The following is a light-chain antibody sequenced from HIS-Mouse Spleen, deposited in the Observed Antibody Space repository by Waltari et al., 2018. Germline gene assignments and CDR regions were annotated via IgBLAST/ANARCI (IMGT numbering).Light chain of an antibody. CDR3: SSYTSSSTYV. CDR2: AVS. Sequence: QSALTQPASVSGSPGQSITISCTGTSSDVGGYNYVSWYQQHQDKAPKLMSYAVSNRSSGGSNRFSGSKAGNTASLTISGLHAEDEADYYCSSYTSSSTYVFVTGTKVTVL. V-gene: IGLV2-14*01. CDR1: SSDVGGYNY. J-gene: IGLJ1*01.